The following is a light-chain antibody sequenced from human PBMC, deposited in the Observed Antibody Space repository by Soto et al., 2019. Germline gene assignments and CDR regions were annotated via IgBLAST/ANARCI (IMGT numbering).Light chain of an antibody. V-gene: IGKV3-20*01. CDR3: QQCYSTPGFT. CDR1: QSFRNNY. J-gene: IGKJ4*02. CDR2: GVS. Sequence: EVVLSQSPGTLPLSPGQRATLSCRASQSFRNNYLAWYQQRPGQAPRLLIYGVSRRASGIPDTFRVQGGEAEFSVTIVSLGPEGSGVYYCQQCYSTPGFTCGGGPQVEIK.